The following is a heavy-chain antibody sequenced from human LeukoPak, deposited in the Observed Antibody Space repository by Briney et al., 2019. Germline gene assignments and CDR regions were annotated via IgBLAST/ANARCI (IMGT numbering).Heavy chain of an antibody. J-gene: IGHJ4*02. Sequence: ASVKVSCKASGYTFTSYGISWVRQAPGQGLEWMGWISAYNGNTNYAQKLQGRVTMTRNTSISTAYMELSSLRSEDTAVYYCARAVGYSSGWFDYWGQGTLVTVSS. V-gene: IGHV1-18*01. CDR2: ISAYNGNT. CDR1: GYTFTSYG. D-gene: IGHD6-19*01. CDR3: ARAVGYSSGWFDY.